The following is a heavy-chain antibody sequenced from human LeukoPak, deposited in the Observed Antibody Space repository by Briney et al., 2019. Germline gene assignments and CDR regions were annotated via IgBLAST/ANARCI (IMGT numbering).Heavy chain of an antibody. V-gene: IGHV5-51*01. D-gene: IGHD3-9*01. CDR1: GYSFTSYW. CDR2: IYPGDSDT. CDR3: ARQSYFDWLLIPIYYYMDV. J-gene: IGHJ6*03. Sequence: GESLKISCKGSGYSFTSYWIGWVRQMPGKGLEWMGIIYPGDSDTRYSPSFQGQVTISADKSISTAYLQWSSLKASDTAMYYCARQSYFDWLLIPIYYYMDVWGKGTTVTVSS.